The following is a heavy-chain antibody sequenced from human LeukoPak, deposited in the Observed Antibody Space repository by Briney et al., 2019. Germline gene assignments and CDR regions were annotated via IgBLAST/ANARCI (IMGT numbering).Heavy chain of an antibody. V-gene: IGHV1-2*02. CDR2: INPNTGGT. J-gene: IGHJ4*01. CDR1: GYTFTGYY. D-gene: IGHD1-14*01. Sequence: ASVKVSCNASGYTFTGYYMHWVRQAPGHGFEWMGWINPNTGGTHYAQNFQGRVTMTRDTSISTAYMAFSRLKSDDTAVYFCAGGDRDHVGLYYWGHGTLVTVSS. CDR3: AGGDRDHVGLYY.